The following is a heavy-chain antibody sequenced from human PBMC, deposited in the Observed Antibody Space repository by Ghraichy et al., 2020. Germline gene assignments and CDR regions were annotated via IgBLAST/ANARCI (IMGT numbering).Heavy chain of an antibody. J-gene: IGHJ3*01. CDR2: IYYSGST. D-gene: IGHD1-26*01. Sequence: TLSLTCTVSGGSISSSSYYWGWIRQPPGKGLEWIGSIYYSGSTYYNPSLKSRVTISVDTSKNQFSLKLSSVTAADTAVYYCARQGGGELLWGQGTMVTVSS. CDR1: GGSISSSSYY. V-gene: IGHV4-39*01. CDR3: ARQGGGELL.